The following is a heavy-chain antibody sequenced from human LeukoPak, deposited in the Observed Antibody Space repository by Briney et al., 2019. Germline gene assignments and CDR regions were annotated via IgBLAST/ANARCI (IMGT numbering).Heavy chain of an antibody. J-gene: IGHJ3*02. Sequence: GGSLRLSCAASGFTFDDYAMHWVRQAPGKGLEWVSGISWNSGSIGYADSVKGRFTISRDNSKNTLYLQMNSLRAEDTAVYYCARASMTTGAFDIWGQGTMVTVSS. V-gene: IGHV3-9*01. CDR3: ARASMTTGAFDI. D-gene: IGHD1-14*01. CDR1: GFTFDDYA. CDR2: ISWNSGSI.